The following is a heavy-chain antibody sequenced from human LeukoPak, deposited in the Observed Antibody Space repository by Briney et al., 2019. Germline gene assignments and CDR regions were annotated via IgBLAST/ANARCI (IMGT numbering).Heavy chain of an antibody. D-gene: IGHD2-15*01. CDR2: IRDGGGST. CDR3: AKASRDNCYSSTDW. CDR1: GFTFSSYS. J-gene: IGHJ4*02. V-gene: IGHV3-23*01. Sequence: QPGGSLRLSCAASGFTFSSYSMNWVRQAPGKGLEWVSVIRDGGGSTYYADSVKGRFTISRDNSKNTLFLQMNSLRAEDTAMYYCAKASRDNCYSSTDWWGQGTLVTVSS.